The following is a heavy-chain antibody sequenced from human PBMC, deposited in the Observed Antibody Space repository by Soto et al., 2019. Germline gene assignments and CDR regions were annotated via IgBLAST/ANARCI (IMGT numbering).Heavy chain of an antibody. J-gene: IGHJ4*02. V-gene: IGHV3-11*01. Sequence: QVQLVESGGGLVQPGGSLRLSCAASGFTFSDYYMSWIRQAPGKGLEWVSYISSSGSTIYYADSVKGRFTISRDNAKNSLYLQMNSLRAEDTAVYYCARAQPRAYYDFWSGKLDYWGQGTLVTVSS. CDR1: GFTFSDYY. CDR2: ISSSGSTI. D-gene: IGHD3-3*01. CDR3: ARAQPRAYYDFWSGKLDY.